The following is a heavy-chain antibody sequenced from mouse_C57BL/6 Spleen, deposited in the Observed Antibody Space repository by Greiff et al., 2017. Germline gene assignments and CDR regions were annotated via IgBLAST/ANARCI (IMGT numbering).Heavy chain of an antibody. CDR2: IYPGDGDT. CDR3: ARTRITTVVAEGFAY. Sequence: QVQLQQSGPELVKPGASVKISCKASGYAFSSSWMNWVKQRPGKGLEWIGRIYPGDGDTNYNGQFKGKATLTADKSSSTGYMQLSSLTSEDSAVYCCARTRITTVVAEGFAYWGQGTLVTVSA. V-gene: IGHV1-82*01. CDR1: GYAFSSSW. D-gene: IGHD1-1*01. J-gene: IGHJ3*01.